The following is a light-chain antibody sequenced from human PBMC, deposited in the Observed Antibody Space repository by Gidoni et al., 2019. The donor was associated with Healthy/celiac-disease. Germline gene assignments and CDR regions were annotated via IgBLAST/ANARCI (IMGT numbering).Light chain of an antibody. V-gene: IGKV3-11*01. CDR1: QSVSSY. CDR3: QQRSNWPLT. CDR2: GAS. J-gene: IGKJ4*01. Sequence: DIVLTQSPATLSLSPGERATLSCRASQSVSSYLAWYQQKPGQAPRLLIYGASNRATGIPARFSGSGSGTDFTLTISSLEPEDVAVYYCQQRSNWPLTFGGGTKVEIK.